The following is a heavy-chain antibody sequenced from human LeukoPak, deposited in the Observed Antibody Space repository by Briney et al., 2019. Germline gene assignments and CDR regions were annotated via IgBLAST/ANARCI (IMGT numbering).Heavy chain of an antibody. CDR2: INSDGSST. CDR1: GFTFSAFW. CDR3: ARGLVHDTRGYYSDY. J-gene: IGHJ4*02. D-gene: IGHD3-22*01. Sequence: GGSLRLSCAASGFTFSAFWMHWVRQAPGKGLVWVSRINSDGSSTTYADSVKGRFTISRDNAKNTLFLQMNSLRAEDTAVYYCARGLVHDTRGYYSDYWGQGTLVTVSS. V-gene: IGHV3-74*01.